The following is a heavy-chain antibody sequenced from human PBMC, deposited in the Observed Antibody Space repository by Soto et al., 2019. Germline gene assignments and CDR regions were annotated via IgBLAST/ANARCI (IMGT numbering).Heavy chain of an antibody. D-gene: IGHD3-10*01. CDR3: SRCASGTPDRYGMDV. V-gene: IGHV6-1*01. Sequence: SQTLSLTCVISGDSVSSNRGSWNLIRQSPSRGLEWLGRTYYRSKWYNEYAVSVKSRITINPDTSKNQFSLHLNSVTPDDTAVYYCSRCASGTPDRYGMDVWGQGTTVTVYS. CDR2: TYYRSKWYN. CDR1: GDSVSSNRGS. J-gene: IGHJ6*02.